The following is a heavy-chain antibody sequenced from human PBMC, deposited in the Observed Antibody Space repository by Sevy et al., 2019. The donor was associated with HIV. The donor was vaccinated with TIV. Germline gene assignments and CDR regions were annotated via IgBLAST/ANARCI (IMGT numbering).Heavy chain of an antibody. D-gene: IGHD2-8*01. CDR3: AREGCTKPHDY. J-gene: IGHJ4*02. V-gene: IGHV3-23*01. CDR1: GFTFNINS. CDR2: LSFGGGKI. Sequence: GGSLRLSCAASGFTFNINSMGWVRQPPGRGLGWVATLSFGGGKIIHADSVKGRFTMSRDGSKNAVYLQMNNLRVEDTAIYYCAREGCTKPHDYWGQGTLVTVSS.